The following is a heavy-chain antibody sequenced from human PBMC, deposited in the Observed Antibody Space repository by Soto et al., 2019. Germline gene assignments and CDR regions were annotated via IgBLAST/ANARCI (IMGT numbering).Heavy chain of an antibody. CDR2: INPNSGGT. J-gene: IGHJ6*02. CDR3: ATTLIYYDSSGYYFEEYYYGMDV. CDR1: GYTFTGYY. V-gene: IGHV1-2*02. D-gene: IGHD3-22*01. Sequence: ASVKVSCKASGYTFTGYYMHWVRQAPGQGLEWMGWINPNSGGTNYAQKFQGRVTMTRDTSISTAYMELSRLRSDDTAVYYCATTLIYYDSSGYYFEEYYYGMDVWGQGTTVIVSS.